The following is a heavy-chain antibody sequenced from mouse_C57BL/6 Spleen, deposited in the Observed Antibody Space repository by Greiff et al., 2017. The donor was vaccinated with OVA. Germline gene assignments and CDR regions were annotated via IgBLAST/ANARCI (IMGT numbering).Heavy chain of an antibody. CDR1: GYTFTSYW. Sequence: QVQLQQSGAELVMPGASVKLSCKASGYTFTSYWMHWVKQRPGQGLEWIGEIDPSDSYTNYNQKFKGKSTLTVDKSSSTAYMQLSSLTSEDSAVYYCARRGELRGYFDVWGTGTTVTVSS. D-gene: IGHD1-1*01. J-gene: IGHJ1*03. CDR2: IDPSDSYT. CDR3: ARRGELRGYFDV. V-gene: IGHV1-69*01.